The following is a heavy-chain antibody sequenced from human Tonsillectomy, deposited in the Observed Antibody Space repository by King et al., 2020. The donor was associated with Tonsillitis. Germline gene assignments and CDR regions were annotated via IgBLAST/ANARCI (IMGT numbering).Heavy chain of an antibody. Sequence: QLVQSGGGVVQPGRSLRLSCVASGLTFSSYGMDWVRQPPGKGLEWVAFISYDGSHNLYSDSVRGRFTISRDNSNYTLDLQMNSLRVEDTDVYYCAKDPGASSWYDLGYWGQGTLVTVSS. CDR3: AKDPGASSWYDLGY. CDR2: ISYDGSHN. CDR1: GLTFSSYG. J-gene: IGHJ4*02. D-gene: IGHD6-13*01. V-gene: IGHV3-30*18.